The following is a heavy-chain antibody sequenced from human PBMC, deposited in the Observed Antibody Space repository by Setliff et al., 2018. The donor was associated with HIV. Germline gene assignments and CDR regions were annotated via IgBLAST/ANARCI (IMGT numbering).Heavy chain of an antibody. CDR2: IKRKADGGTT. J-gene: IGHJ4*02. CDR1: GFTFTNAW. D-gene: IGHD1-1*01. CDR3: TTAGQGTLDFDY. Sequence: GGSLRLSCTASGFTFTNAWLTWVRQAPGKGLEWVGRIKRKADGGTTDYAAPVKGRFTIARDDSKNTLFLEISSLRTEDTAVYYCTTAGQGTLDFDYWGQGTLVTVSS. V-gene: IGHV3-15*01.